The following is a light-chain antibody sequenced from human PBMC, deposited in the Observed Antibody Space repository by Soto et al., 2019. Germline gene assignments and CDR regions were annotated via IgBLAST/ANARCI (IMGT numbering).Light chain of an antibody. Sequence: DIQMTQSPSSLSASVEDRVIITCRASQSISNHLNWYQQKPGKAPKLLIFAASSLQSGVPSRFSGSRSGPDFTLTISSLQPEDFGTYYCQQTYSAPLSFGGGTKVEIK. J-gene: IGKJ4*01. CDR2: AAS. CDR1: QSISNH. V-gene: IGKV1-39*01. CDR3: QQTYSAPLS.